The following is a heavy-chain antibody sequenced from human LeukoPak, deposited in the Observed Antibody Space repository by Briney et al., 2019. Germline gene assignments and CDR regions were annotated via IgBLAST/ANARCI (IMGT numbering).Heavy chain of an antibody. J-gene: IGHJ3*02. D-gene: IGHD2-21*01. CDR2: TYYRSKWYN. CDR1: GDSVSSNSAA. V-gene: IGHV6-1*01. Sequence: SQTLSLTCAISGDSVSSNSAAWSWIRQSPSRGLEWLAWTYYRSKWYNDYAVSVKSRTTINPDTSKKQFSLQLDSVTPEDTAVYYCCHSLSGRTGAFDIWGRGTVVTVSS. CDR3: CHSLSGRTGAFDI.